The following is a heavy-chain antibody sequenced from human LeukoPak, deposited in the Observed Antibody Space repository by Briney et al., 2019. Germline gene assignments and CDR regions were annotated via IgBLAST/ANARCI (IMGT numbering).Heavy chain of an antibody. D-gene: IGHD3-9*01. J-gene: IGHJ3*02. Sequence: SETLSLTCTVSGGSISSYYWSWIRQPPGKGLEWIGYIYYSGSTNYNPSLKSRVTISVDTSKNQFSLKLSSVTAADTAVYYCARLGYDILTGEADAFDIWGQGTMVTVSS. V-gene: IGHV4-59*12. CDR1: GGSISSYY. CDR2: IYYSGST. CDR3: ARLGYDILTGEADAFDI.